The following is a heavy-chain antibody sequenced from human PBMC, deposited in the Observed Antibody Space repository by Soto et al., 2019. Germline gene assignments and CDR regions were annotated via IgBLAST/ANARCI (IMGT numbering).Heavy chain of an antibody. CDR3: AKYRGLQVPSYYMDV. J-gene: IGHJ6*03. CDR2: ISGSGGTT. Sequence: EVQLLESGGGLVQPGGSLRLSCAASGFSFDKYAMSWVRQAPGTGLEWVSTISGSGGTTFYADSVKGRFAISRDNSKSTLYLQLNSLRAEDTAVYYCAKYRGLQVPSYYMDVWGKGTTVTVPS. D-gene: IGHD1-26*01. CDR1: GFSFDKYA. V-gene: IGHV3-23*01.